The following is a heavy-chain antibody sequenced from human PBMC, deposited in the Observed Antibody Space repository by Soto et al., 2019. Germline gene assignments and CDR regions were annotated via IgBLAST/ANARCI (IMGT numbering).Heavy chain of an antibody. Sequence: VGSLRLSCAASGFTFRNFVMSWVRQSPGKGLEWVSFITTGGGGTYYADSVKGRFTMSRDNSKNTLYLQMKSLKAEDTAVYYCAYHIGGSCTSTTCYAYYGMDVWGQGTTVTVSS. D-gene: IGHD2-2*01. CDR2: ITTGGGGT. CDR1: GFTFRNFV. V-gene: IGHV3-23*01. J-gene: IGHJ6*02. CDR3: AYHIGGSCTSTTCYAYYGMDV.